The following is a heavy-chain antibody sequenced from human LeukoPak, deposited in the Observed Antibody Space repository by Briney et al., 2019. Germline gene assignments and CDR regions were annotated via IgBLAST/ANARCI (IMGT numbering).Heavy chain of an antibody. CDR1: GVSISSYY. V-gene: IGHV4-59*01. Sequence: PSETLSLTCTVSGVSISSYYWSWLRQPPGKGLEYIGYIYYSGSNNYNPSLKSRVTISVDTSKNQFSLKLSSVTAADKAVYYCARGRAEKGFDPWGQGNLVTVSS. D-gene: IGHD3-10*01. J-gene: IGHJ5*02. CDR2: IYYSGSN. CDR3: ARGRAEKGFDP.